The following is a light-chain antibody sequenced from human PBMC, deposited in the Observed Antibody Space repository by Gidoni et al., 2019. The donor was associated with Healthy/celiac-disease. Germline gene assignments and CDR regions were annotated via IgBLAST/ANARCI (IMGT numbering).Light chain of an antibody. Sequence: DILMTQPPDSMAMSLGESATINCKYSQSVLYSSNNENYLAWYQQKPGQPPKLLIYWASTRESGVPDRFSGSGSGTDFTLTISRLQAEDVAVYYCQQYYSTPQTFGQGTKVEIK. CDR1: QSVLYSSNNENY. J-gene: IGKJ1*01. CDR2: WAS. CDR3: QQYYSTPQT. V-gene: IGKV4-1*01.